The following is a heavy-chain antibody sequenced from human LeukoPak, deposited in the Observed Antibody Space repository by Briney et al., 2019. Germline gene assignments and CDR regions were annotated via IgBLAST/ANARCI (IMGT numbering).Heavy chain of an antibody. CDR3: AKASSSYGNDAFDI. D-gene: IGHD5-18*01. V-gene: IGHV3-23*01. Sequence: GGSLRLSCAASGFIFGNFAMSWVRHVPEKGLEWVSTVKGGGAGAHYADSVKGRFTISRDNSRNTLYMEMNSLRAEDTAVYFCAKASSSYGNDAFDIWGQGTKVTVSS. J-gene: IGHJ3*02. CDR1: GFIFGNFA. CDR2: VKGGGAGA.